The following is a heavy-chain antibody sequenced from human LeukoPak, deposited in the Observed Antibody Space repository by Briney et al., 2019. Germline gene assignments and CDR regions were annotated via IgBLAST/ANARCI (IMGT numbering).Heavy chain of an antibody. Sequence: PGESLRLSCAASGFTFSSYAMSWVRQAPGKGLEWVSAISGSGGSTYYADSVKGRFTISRDNSKNTLYLQMNSLRAEDTAVYYCARGAAAGDYYYYYMDVWGKGTTVTVSS. CDR1: GFTFSSYA. V-gene: IGHV3-23*01. CDR2: ISGSGGST. CDR3: ARGAAAGDYYYYYMDV. J-gene: IGHJ6*03. D-gene: IGHD6-13*01.